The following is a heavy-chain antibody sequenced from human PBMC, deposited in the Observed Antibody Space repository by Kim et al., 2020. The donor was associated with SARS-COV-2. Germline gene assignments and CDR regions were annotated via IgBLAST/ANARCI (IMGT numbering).Heavy chain of an antibody. CDR2: INHSGST. CDR3: ARAGRYCSGGSCHNWFDP. Sequence: SETLSLTCAVYGGSFSGYYWSWIRQPPGKGLEWIGEINHSGSTNYNPSLKSRVTISVDTSKNQLSLKLSSVTAADTAVYYCARAGRYCSGGSCHNWFDPWGQGTLVTVSS. J-gene: IGHJ5*02. D-gene: IGHD2-15*01. CDR1: GGSFSGYY. V-gene: IGHV4-34*01.